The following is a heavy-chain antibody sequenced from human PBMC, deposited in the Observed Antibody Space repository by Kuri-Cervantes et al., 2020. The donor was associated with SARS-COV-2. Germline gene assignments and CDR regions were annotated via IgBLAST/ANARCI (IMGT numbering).Heavy chain of an antibody. V-gene: IGHV3-73*01. CDR2: VRGKANSYAT. Sequence: GESLKISCEVSGFLFSASAIHWVRQASGKGLEWVGRVRGKANSYATAYAASVKGRFTISRDNSKNTLYLQMNSLRAEDTAVYYCAREGERAGYYYYYCYMDVWGKGTTVTVSS. CDR1: GFLFSASA. J-gene: IGHJ6*03. CDR3: AREGERAGYYYYYCYMDV. D-gene: IGHD3-16*01.